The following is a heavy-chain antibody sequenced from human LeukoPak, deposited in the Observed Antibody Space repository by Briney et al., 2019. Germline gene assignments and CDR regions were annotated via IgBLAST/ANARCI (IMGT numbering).Heavy chain of an antibody. J-gene: IGHJ4*02. D-gene: IGHD6-13*01. V-gene: IGHV4-34*01. CDR2: IYHSGST. CDR1: GGSFSGYY. Sequence: SETLSLTCAVYGGSFSGYYWSWIRQPPGKGLEWIGYIYHSGSTYYNPSLKSRVTISVYRSKNQFSLKLSSVTAADTAVYYCARAQQQLVHFDYWGQGTLVTVSS. CDR3: ARAQQQLVHFDY.